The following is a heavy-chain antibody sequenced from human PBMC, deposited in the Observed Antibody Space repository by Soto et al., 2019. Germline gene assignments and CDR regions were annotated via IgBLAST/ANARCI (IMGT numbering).Heavy chain of an antibody. D-gene: IGHD3-3*01. CDR2: IYYSGST. CDR3: ARGGQGYYDFWSGYYDFDY. Sequence: PSETLSLTCTVSGGSISSGDYYWSWIRQPPGKGLEWIGYIYYSGSTYYNPSLRSRVTISVDTSKNQFSLKLSSVTAADTAVYYCARGGQGYYDFWSGYYDFDYWGQGTLVTVSS. V-gene: IGHV4-30-4*01. J-gene: IGHJ4*02. CDR1: GGSISSGDYY.